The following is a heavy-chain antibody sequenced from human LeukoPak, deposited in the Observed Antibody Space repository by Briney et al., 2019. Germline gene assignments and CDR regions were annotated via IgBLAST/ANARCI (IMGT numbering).Heavy chain of an antibody. Sequence: GGSLRLSCAASGFPFSASAMTWVRQAPGKGLEWVSHILSTGTTYYADSVRGRFTISRDNSKNTLYLLMTSLRADDTAVYYCATVKYDYGDPVGWFDPWGQGTLVTASS. CDR2: ILSTGTT. CDR1: GFPFSASA. J-gene: IGHJ5*02. D-gene: IGHD4-17*01. CDR3: ATVKYDYGDPVGWFDP. V-gene: IGHV3-23*01.